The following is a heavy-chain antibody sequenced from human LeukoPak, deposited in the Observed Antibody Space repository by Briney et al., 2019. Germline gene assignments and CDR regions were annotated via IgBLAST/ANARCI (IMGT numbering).Heavy chain of an antibody. CDR2: ISDTGSTI. J-gene: IGHJ4*02. V-gene: IGHV3-48*02. CDR3: TRRFDS. Sequence: GSLRLSCVASGFTLSSYSMNWVRQAPGKGLEWVSYISDTGSTIAYADSVKGRFTMSRDEAKNSLHLQMNSLRDEDTAVYYCTRRFDSWGQGVLVTVFS. CDR1: GFTLSSYS.